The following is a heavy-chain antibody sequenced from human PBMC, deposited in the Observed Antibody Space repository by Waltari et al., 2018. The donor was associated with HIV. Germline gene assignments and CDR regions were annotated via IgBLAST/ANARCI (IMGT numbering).Heavy chain of an antibody. J-gene: IGHJ6*02. CDR1: GFTFSSYW. CDR2: ISSDGSST. Sequence: DVQLVESGGGLVQPGGSLRLSCAASGFTFSSYWMHGVRQAPGKGLVWVSRISSDGSSTSYADSVKGRFTISRDNAKNTLYLQMNSLRAEDTAVYFCARDKDFWSEWPMDVWGQGTTVIVSS. V-gene: IGHV3-74*01. CDR3: ARDKDFWSEWPMDV. D-gene: IGHD3-3*01.